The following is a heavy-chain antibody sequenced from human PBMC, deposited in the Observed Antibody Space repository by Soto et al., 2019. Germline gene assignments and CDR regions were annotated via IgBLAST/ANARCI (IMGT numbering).Heavy chain of an antibody. Sequence: PSETLSLTCTVSGGSVISGDYCCIGIRQPPGKGLEWIGYIYDSGSSYYNPSLKSRVTMSVDTSKNQFSLKLRSVTAADTAMYYCAREKGYISGPKNFDSWAREPWSPSPQ. J-gene: IGHJ4*02. CDR3: AREKGYISGPKNFDS. CDR2: IYDSGSS. CDR1: GGSVISGDYC. V-gene: IGHV4-30-4*01. D-gene: IGHD5-12*01.